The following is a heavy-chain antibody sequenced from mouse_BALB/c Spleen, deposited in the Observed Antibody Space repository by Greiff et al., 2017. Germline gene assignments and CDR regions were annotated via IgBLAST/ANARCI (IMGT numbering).Heavy chain of an antibody. CDR2: IRYSGST. CDR1: GYSITSDYA. Sequence: EVQLVESGPGLVKPSQSLSLTCTVTGYSITSDYAWNWIRQFPGNKLEWMGYIRYSGSTSYNPSLKSRISITRDTSKNQFFLQLNSVTTEDTATYYCARGNPYYYAMDYWGQGTSVTVSS. J-gene: IGHJ4*01. CDR3: ARGNPYYYAMDY. D-gene: IGHD2-1*01. V-gene: IGHV3-2*02.